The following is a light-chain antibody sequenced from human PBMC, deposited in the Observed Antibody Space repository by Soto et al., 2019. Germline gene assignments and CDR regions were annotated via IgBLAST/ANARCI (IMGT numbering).Light chain of an antibody. CDR3: QQYGNSSFT. J-gene: IGKJ4*01. CDR2: GAS. Sequence: EIVLTQSPGTLSLSPGERATLSCRASQSVRSNYLAWYQQIPGQAPRLLVYGASSRATGIPDRFSGSGSGTDFTLNIRRLEPEDCAVYYCQQYGNSSFTFGGGTKVEIK. CDR1: QSVRSNY. V-gene: IGKV3-20*01.